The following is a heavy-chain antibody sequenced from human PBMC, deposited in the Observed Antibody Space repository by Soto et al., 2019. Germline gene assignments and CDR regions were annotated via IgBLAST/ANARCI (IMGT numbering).Heavy chain of an antibody. J-gene: IGHJ4*02. V-gene: IGHV4-31*03. D-gene: IGHD3-3*01. CDR1: GGSISSGGYY. CDR3: AAEVGFGPLFDY. CDR2: IYYSGST. Sequence: QVQLQESGPGLVKPSQTLSLTCTVSGGSISSGGYYWSWIRQHPGKGLEYIGYIYYSGSTYYNPSLXSXIAISVDTSKNQFSLKPTSVTAADTAVYYCAAEVGFGPLFDYWGQGTLVTVSS.